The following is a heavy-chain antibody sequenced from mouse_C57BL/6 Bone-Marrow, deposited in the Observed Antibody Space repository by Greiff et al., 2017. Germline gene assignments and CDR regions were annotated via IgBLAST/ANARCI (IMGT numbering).Heavy chain of an antibody. CDR3: ARRRTYYGSSYFDY. Sequence: QVQLQQPGAELVKPGASVKLSCKASGYTFTSYWMHWVKQRPGQGLEWIGMIHPNSGSTNYNEKFKSKATLTVDKSSSTAYMQLSSLTSEDSAVYYCARRRTYYGSSYFDYWGQGTTLTVSS. V-gene: IGHV1-64*01. CDR2: IHPNSGST. D-gene: IGHD1-1*01. CDR1: GYTFTSYW. J-gene: IGHJ2*01.